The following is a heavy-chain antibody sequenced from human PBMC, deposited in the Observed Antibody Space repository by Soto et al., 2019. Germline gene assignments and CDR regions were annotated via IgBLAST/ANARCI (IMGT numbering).Heavy chain of an antibody. CDR3: ARPHYSGSGSEVGVDAFDI. CDR2: LNYRGST. Sequence: QLLLQDSGPGLVKPSETLSLTCSVSGGSISSTTYFWGWIRQPPGKGLEWIGSLNYRGSTYYNPSLKSRVTISVDTSKNQFSLKLSSVSAADTAVYYCARPHYSGSGSEVGVDAFDIWGQGTMVTVSS. CDR1: GGSISSTTYF. J-gene: IGHJ3*02. D-gene: IGHD3-10*01. V-gene: IGHV4-39*01.